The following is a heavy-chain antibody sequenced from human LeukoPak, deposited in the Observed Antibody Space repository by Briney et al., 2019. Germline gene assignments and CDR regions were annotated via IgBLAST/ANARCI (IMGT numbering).Heavy chain of an antibody. D-gene: IGHD6-19*01. V-gene: IGHV3-33*01. CDR1: GFTFSSYG. CDR3: ARDGSSGWYWVDY. Sequence: PGRSLRLSCAVSGFTFSSYGMHWVRQAPGKGLEWVAVIWYDGSNKYYADSVKGRFTISRDNSKNTLYLQMNSLRAEDTAVYYCARDGSSGWYWVDYWGQGTLVTVSS. J-gene: IGHJ4*02. CDR2: IWYDGSNK.